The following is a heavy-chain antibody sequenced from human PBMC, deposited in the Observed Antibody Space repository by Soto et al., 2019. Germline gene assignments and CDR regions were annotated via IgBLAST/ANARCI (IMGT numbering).Heavy chain of an antibody. D-gene: IGHD3-16*01. CDR2: IDPSDSAT. V-gene: IGHV5-10-1*01. Sequence: PGESLKISCKGSGYSFAGYWITWVRQRPGKGLEWLGRIDPSDSATNYSLSFRGHVTISGDRSISTVCLQWSSLQASDTAVYYCARQMSNADTGHCVYYFDFLGQGTLVTVSS. CDR3: ARQMSNADTGHCVYYFDF. J-gene: IGHJ4*02. CDR1: GYSFAGYW.